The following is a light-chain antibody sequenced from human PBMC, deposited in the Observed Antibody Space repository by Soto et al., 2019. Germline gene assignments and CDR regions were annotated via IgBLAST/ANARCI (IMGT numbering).Light chain of an antibody. CDR1: QSISSY. CDR3: QQSYTTPRT. CDR2: AAS. Sequence: DIEMTQSPSSLSASVGDRVTITCRASQSISSYLNWYQQKPGNAPNLLIYAASTLQSGVPSRFSAYGSETDFTLTISILQAEDFATYYCQQSYTTPRTFGQGTKVEVK. J-gene: IGKJ1*01. V-gene: IGKV1-39*01.